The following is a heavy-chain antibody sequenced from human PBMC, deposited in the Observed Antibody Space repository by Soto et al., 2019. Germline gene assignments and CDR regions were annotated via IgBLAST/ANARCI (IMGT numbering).Heavy chain of an antibody. CDR3: ARDLDGLHDDNSGPYPRPG. D-gene: IGHD3-22*01. CDR1: GGSISSDDYY. V-gene: IGHV4-30-4*08. CDR2: IHSSGSI. Sequence: SETLSLTCTVSGGSISSDDYYWSWVRQAPGRGLEWIGYIHSSGSIYYNPSLKSRATMSIDPARNQFSLKVSSVTVADTAVHYCARDLDGLHDDNSGPYPRPGWGQGTLVTV. J-gene: IGHJ4*02.